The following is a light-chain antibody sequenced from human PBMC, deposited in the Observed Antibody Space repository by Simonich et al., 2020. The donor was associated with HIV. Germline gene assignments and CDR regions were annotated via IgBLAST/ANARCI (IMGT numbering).Light chain of an antibody. CDR1: SSDVGGYNY. CDR2: EVS. CDR3: SSYAGSNNLV. Sequence: QSALTQPPSASVSPGQSVTISCTGTSSDVGGYNYFSWYQQHPGKAPKLMIYEVSKRPAGVPDRFSGSKSGNTASLTVSGLQAEDEAEYYCSSYAGSNNLVFGGGTKVTVL. J-gene: IGLJ2*01. V-gene: IGLV2-8*01.